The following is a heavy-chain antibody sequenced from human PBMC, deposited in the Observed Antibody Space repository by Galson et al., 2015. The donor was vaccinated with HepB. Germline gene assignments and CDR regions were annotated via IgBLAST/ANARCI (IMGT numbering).Heavy chain of an antibody. CDR1: GFTFSSHA. Sequence: SLRLSCATSGFTFSSHAMSWVRQTPGKGLEWVSALSGSGSSTFYADSVKGRFTISGDNSRNTLYLQMNSLRAEDTALYYCAKVYYVSGSYYRGGNYFDYWGQGTLVTVSS. V-gene: IGHV3-23*01. CDR2: LSGSGSST. CDR3: AKVYYVSGSYYRGGNYFDY. D-gene: IGHD3-10*01. J-gene: IGHJ4*02.